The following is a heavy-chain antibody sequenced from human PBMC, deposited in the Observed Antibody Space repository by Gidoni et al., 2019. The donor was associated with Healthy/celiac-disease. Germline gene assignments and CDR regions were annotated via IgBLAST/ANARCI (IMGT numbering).Heavy chain of an antibody. D-gene: IGHD3-10*01. CDR2: IYGDDDK. CDR1: GFSLSTRGVG. V-gene: IGHV2-5*02. CDR3: ALPRFGELYFDY. Sequence: QITLKKSGPTPVKPTQTLPLTCTFSGFSLSTRGVGVGWIRQPPGTALEWLALIYGDDDKCYSPSLKSKLTITKDTSKNQVVLTMTNMDPVDTATYYCALPRFGELYFDYWGQGTLVTVSS. J-gene: IGHJ4*01.